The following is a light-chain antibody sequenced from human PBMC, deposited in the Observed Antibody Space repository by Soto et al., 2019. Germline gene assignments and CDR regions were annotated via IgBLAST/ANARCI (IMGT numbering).Light chain of an antibody. CDR3: QQYGIPPP. Sequence: EIVLTQSPGTLSLSPGERATLSCRSTQSVSSSYLAWYQQKPGQGPRLLIYDAASRATGIPDRFSGSGSGTDFTLTISRLEPEDFAVYYCQQYGIPPPFGQGTKVEIK. CDR2: DAA. J-gene: IGKJ1*01. V-gene: IGKV3-20*01. CDR1: QSVSSSY.